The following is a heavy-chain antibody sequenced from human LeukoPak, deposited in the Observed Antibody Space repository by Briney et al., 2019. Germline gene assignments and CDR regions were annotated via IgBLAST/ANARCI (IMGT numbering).Heavy chain of an antibody. D-gene: IGHD2-15*01. CDR1: GFTFSSYW. J-gene: IGHJ4*02. CDR3: AIYCSGGSCFRN. CDR2: INQDGSEK. Sequence: PGGSLRLSCAASGFTFSSYWMSWVRQTPGKGLEWVANINQDGSEKYYVDSVKGRFTISRDNAKNSLHLQMNSLRAEDTAVYYCAIYCSGGSCFRNWGQGTLVTVSS. V-gene: IGHV3-7*05.